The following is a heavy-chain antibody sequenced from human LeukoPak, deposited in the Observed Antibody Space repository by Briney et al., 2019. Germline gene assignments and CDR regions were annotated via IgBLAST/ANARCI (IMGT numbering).Heavy chain of an antibody. CDR1: GFTFDDYA. D-gene: IGHD5-18*01. J-gene: IGHJ4*02. CDR2: ISWSSGSI. Sequence: GGSLRLSCAASGFTFDDYAMHWVRQAPGEGLEWVSGISWSSGSIVYADSVKGRFTISRDNAKNSLYLQMNSLRAENTAFYYCAKAAYSYGKIDYWGQGTLVTVSS. CDR3: AKAAYSYGKIDY. V-gene: IGHV3-9*01.